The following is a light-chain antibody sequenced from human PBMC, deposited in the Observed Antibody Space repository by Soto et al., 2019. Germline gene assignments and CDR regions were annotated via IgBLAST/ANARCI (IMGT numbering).Light chain of an antibody. J-gene: IGKJ4*01. Sequence: DIVMNQSPDSLAVSLGERATINCKSSQSVLYSYNNKNYLARYQQKPGQPPKLLIYWASTREYGVPDRFSGNGSGTDVTRNISRLHDKDVAVYYCQQNYSPLVTFGGGTNVELK. CDR3: QQNYSPLVT. CDR2: WAS. CDR1: QSVLYSYNNKNY. V-gene: IGKV4-1*01.